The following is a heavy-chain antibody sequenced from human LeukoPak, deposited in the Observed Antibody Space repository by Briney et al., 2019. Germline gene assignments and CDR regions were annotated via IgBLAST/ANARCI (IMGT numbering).Heavy chain of an antibody. CDR3: AKDGSYYDFWSGLNWFDP. V-gene: IGHV3-23*01. Sequence: GGSLRLSCAASGFTFSSYAMSWVRQAPGKGLEWVSAISGSGGSTYYADSVKGRFTISRDNSKNTLYLRMNSLRAEDTAVYYCAKDGSYYDFWSGLNWFDPWGQGTLVTVSS. D-gene: IGHD3-3*01. CDR2: ISGSGGST. CDR1: GFTFSSYA. J-gene: IGHJ5*02.